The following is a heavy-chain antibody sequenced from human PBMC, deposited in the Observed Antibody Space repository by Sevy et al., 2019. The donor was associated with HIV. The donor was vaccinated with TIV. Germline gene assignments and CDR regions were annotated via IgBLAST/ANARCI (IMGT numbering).Heavy chain of an antibody. CDR3: ARAEMATTIHRYYYYMDV. J-gene: IGHJ6*03. V-gene: IGHV4-61*01. Sequence: SETLSLTCTVSGDSVSSGSYYWIWIRQPQGKGLEWIGYIYYSGSTNYNPSLKSRVTISVDTSKNQFSLKLSSVTAADTAVYYCARAEMATTIHRYYYYMDVWGKGTTVTVSS. CDR2: IYYSGST. CDR1: GDSVSSGSYY. D-gene: IGHD5-12*01.